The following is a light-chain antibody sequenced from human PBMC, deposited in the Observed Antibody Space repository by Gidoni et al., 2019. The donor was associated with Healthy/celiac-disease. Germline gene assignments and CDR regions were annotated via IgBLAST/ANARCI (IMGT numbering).Light chain of an antibody. J-gene: IGKJ3*01. CDR2: DAS. CDR3: QQYDNFLPMIT. V-gene: IGKV1-33*01. Sequence: DIQMTQSPSSLSASVGDRVTITCQASQDISNYLNWYQQKPGKAPKLLIYDASNLETGVPSRFSGSGSGTDFTFTISSLQPEDIATYYCQQYDNFLPMITFGPXTKVDIK. CDR1: QDISNY.